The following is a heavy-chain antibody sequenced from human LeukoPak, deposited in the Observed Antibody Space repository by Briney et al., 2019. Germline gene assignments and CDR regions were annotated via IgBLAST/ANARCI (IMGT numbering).Heavy chain of an antibody. D-gene: IGHD5-24*01. V-gene: IGHV3-66*02. Sequence: GGSLRLSCAASGFTVSSNYMSLVRQAPGKGLEWVSVIYSGGSTYYADSVKGRFTISRDNSKNTLYLQMNSLRAEDTAVYYCARDCLGDGYNCDYWGQGTLVTVSS. CDR2: IYSGGST. J-gene: IGHJ4*02. CDR3: ARDCLGDGYNCDY. CDR1: GFTVSSNY.